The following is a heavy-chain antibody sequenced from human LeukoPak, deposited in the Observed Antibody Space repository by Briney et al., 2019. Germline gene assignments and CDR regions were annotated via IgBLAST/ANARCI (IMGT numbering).Heavy chain of an antibody. CDR2: INGGGNTT. Sequence: GGSLRLSCAASGFAFSTFAMGWVRQSPGKGVEWLSTINGGGNTTFYSDSVKGRFTISRDNSKNTLYLHMDSLRPDDTAIYYCTKELHVAVAVADYYYFYMDAWGRGTAVTVSS. D-gene: IGHD6-19*01. CDR3: TKELHVAVAVADYYYFYMDA. V-gene: IGHV3-23*01. J-gene: IGHJ6*03. CDR1: GFAFSTFA.